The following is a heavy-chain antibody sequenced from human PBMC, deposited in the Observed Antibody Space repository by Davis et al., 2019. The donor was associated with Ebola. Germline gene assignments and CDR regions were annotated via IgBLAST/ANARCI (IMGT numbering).Heavy chain of an antibody. CDR2: ISYDGSNK. D-gene: IGHD2-8*02. V-gene: IGHV3-30-3*01. CDR1: GFTFSSYA. CDR3: AKELVSGSSYYLDY. J-gene: IGHJ4*02. Sequence: PGGSLRLSCAASGFTFSSYAMHWVRQAPGKGLEWVAVISYDGSNKYYADSVKGRFTISRDNSKNTLYLQMNSLRAEDTAIYYCAKELVSGSSYYLDYWGQGTLVTVSS.